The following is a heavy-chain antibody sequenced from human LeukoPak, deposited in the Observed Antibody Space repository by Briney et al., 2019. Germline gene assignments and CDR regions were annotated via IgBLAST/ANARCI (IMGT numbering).Heavy chain of an antibody. V-gene: IGHV4-34*01. D-gene: IGHD3-10*01. J-gene: IGHJ5*02. CDR1: GGSFSGYY. CDR2: INHSGST. Sequence: SETLSLTCAVYGGSFSGYYWSWIRQPPGKGLEWIGEINHSGSTNYNPSLKSQVTISVDTSKNQFSLKLSSVTAADTAVYYCARGQFRYYGSGSHNWFDPWGQGTLVTVSS. CDR3: ARGQFRYYGSGSHNWFDP.